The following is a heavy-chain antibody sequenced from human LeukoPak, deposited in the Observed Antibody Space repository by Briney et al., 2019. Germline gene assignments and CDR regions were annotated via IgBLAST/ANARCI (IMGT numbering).Heavy chain of an antibody. J-gene: IGHJ6*03. D-gene: IGHD3-16*01. CDR3: ARRRDDILSYSYDYYMDV. CDR2: IGSSSSTI. Sequence: AGGSLRLSCAASGFTFSIFGMNWVRQAPGKGLEWVAYIGSSSSTIYYADSMKGRFTISRDNAKKSLSLQMSSLRAEDTAVYYCARRRDDILSYSYDYYMDVWGKGTTVTVSS. CDR1: GFTFSIFG. V-gene: IGHV3-48*04.